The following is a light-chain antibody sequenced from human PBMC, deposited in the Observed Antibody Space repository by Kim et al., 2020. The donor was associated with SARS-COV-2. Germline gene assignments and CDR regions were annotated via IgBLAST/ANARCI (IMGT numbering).Light chain of an antibody. V-gene: IGLV1-40*01. J-gene: IGLJ1*01. CDR1: SYNIGAGYD. Sequence: RGTIAWTGSSYNIGAGYDVHWYQQLPGTAPKLLFYGNSNRPSGVPDRFAGSKSGTSASLAITGLQAEDEADYYCQSYDSSLSGYVFGTGTKVTVL. CDR2: GNS. CDR3: QSYDSSLSGYV.